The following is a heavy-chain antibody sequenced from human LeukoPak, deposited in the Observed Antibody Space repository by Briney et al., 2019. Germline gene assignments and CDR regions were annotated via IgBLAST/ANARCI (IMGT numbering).Heavy chain of an antibody. CDR1: GGSISSYY. D-gene: IGHD5-12*01. Sequence: SETLSLTCTVSGGSISSYYWSWIRQPPGKGLEWIGRIYASGSTNYNPSLKSRVTMSVDTSKNQFSLKLSSVTAADTAVYYCAGGYSGYDYGYYFDYWGQGTLVTVSS. CDR3: AGGYSGYDYGYYFDY. CDR2: IYASGST. J-gene: IGHJ4*02. V-gene: IGHV4-4*07.